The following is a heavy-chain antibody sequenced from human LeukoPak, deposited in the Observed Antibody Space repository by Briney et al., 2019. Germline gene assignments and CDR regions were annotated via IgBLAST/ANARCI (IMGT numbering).Heavy chain of an antibody. CDR1: GYTFTSYG. Sequence: ASVKVSCKASGYTFTSYGISWVRQAPGQGLEWMGWISAYNGNTNYAQRLQGRVTMTTDTSTSTAYVELRSLRADDTAVYYCARDPEGSSSWFYYYYCGMDVWGQGTTVTVSS. D-gene: IGHD6-13*01. CDR2: ISAYNGNT. J-gene: IGHJ6*02. V-gene: IGHV1-18*01. CDR3: ARDPEGSSSWFYYYYCGMDV.